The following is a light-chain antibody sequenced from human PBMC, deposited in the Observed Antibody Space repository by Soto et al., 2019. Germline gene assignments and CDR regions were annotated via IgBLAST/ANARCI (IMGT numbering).Light chain of an antibody. J-gene: IGLJ3*02. CDR2: RNN. Sequence: QSVLTQPPSASGTPGQTVTISCSGRFSNIGSNFIYWYQQLPGTAPKLLIYRNNERPSGVPDRFSASKSGTSASLAISGLRSEDEADYHCAAWDDSLSGVEFGGGTKLTVL. CDR1: FSNIGSNF. V-gene: IGLV1-47*01. CDR3: AAWDDSLSGVE.